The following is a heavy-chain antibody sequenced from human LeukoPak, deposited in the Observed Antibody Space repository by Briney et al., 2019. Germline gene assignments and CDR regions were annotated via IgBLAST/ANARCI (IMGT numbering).Heavy chain of an antibody. CDR1: GFTFTNFA. CDR3: AKDGGDYRNYFYYNGMNG. CDR2: ITGSGDDT. D-gene: IGHD4-17*01. J-gene: IGHJ6*02. Sequence: GGSLRLFCAASGFTFTNFAMSWVRQAPGKGLEWVSAITGSGDDTYYADSVKGRFTISRDNSKNTLYLQMNSLRADDTALYYCAKDGGDYRNYFYYNGMNGWGHGTTVTVSS. V-gene: IGHV3-23*01.